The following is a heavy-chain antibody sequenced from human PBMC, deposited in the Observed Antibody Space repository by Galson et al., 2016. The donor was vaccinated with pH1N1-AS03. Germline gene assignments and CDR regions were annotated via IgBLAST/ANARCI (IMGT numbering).Heavy chain of an antibody. CDR2: INPNNGVT. CDR3: ARDPRGPCSSATCATTYYFGMNV. Sequence: SVKVSCKASGYIFTGFYVHWVRQAPGQGLEWMGWINPNNGVTNYAQKFQAWVTMTGDTSISTAYMEFYGLKSGDTAVYYCARDPRGPCSSATCATTYYFGMNVWGQGTTVIVSS. CDR1: GYIFTGFY. V-gene: IGHV1-2*04. D-gene: IGHD1-26*01. J-gene: IGHJ6*02.